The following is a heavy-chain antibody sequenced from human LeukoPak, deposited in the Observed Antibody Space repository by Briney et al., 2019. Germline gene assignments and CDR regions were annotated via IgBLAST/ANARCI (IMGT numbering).Heavy chain of an antibody. CDR2: ISGSGGST. V-gene: IGHV3-23*01. J-gene: IGHJ5*01. CDR3: AKDRHAPGRYCSSTTCFPFDS. CDR1: GFTFSSYG. Sequence: PGGSLRLSCAASGFTFSSYGMNWVRQAPGKGLEWVSAISGSGGSTYYADSVKGRFTISRDNSKSTLYLQMNSLSAEDTAVYYCAKDRHAPGRYCSSTTCFPFDSWGQGTLVTVSS. D-gene: IGHD2-2*01.